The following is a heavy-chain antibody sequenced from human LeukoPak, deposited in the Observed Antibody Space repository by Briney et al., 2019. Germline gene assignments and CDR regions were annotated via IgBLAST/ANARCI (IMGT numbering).Heavy chain of an antibody. V-gene: IGHV3-30*18. Sequence: GGSLRLSCAASGFTFSRCGMHWVRQAPGKGLEWVALVSFDGSNKYYADSVKGRFFISRDNSKNTLSLQMNSLRAEDMAVYYCAKDMGYYYGSGTYPPENDYWGQGTLVTVSS. J-gene: IGHJ4*02. D-gene: IGHD3-10*01. CDR2: VSFDGSNK. CDR1: GFTFSRCG. CDR3: AKDMGYYYGSGTYPPENDY.